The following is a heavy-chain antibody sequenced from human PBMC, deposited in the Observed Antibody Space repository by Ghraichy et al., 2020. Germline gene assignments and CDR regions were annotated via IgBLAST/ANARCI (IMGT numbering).Heavy chain of an antibody. D-gene: IGHD3-22*01. CDR1: GFTFDDYA. V-gene: IGHV3-9*01. Sequence: GGSLRLSCAASGFTFDDYAIHWVRQRPGKGLEWVSSISWNGGNTDYADSVRGRFTISRDNAKNSLSLQMNGLRIEDTAFYYCVKDNDGTGYYYLFDWWAQGTLVNVSS. CDR3: VKDNDGTGYYYLFDW. CDR2: ISWNGGNT. J-gene: IGHJ4*02.